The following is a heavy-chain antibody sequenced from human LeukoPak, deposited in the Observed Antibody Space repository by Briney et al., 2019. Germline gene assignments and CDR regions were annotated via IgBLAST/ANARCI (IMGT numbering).Heavy chain of an antibody. Sequence: EASVKVSCKASGYTFTGYYMHWVRQAPGQGLEWMGWINPNSGGTNYAQKFQGRVTMTRDTSISTAYMELSRLRSDDTAVYYCARASELVGVANAYYYYYMDVWGKGTTVTVSS. D-gene: IGHD6-13*01. CDR3: ARASELVGVANAYYYYYMDV. V-gene: IGHV1-2*02. CDR2: INPNSGGT. CDR1: GYTFTGYY. J-gene: IGHJ6*03.